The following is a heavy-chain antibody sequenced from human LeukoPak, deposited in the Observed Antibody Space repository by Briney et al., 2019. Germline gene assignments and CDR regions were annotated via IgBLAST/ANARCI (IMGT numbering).Heavy chain of an antibody. Sequence: GGSLRLSCAASGFTFSNYGMHWVRQAPGKGLEWVAFIRYDGSNKYYADSVKGRFTISRDNSKNTLYLQMNSLRAEDTAVYYCAKNPTPIVVVPAAEYWGQGTLVTVSS. CDR2: IRYDGSNK. V-gene: IGHV3-30*02. CDR3: AKNPTPIVVVPAAEY. D-gene: IGHD2-2*01. CDR1: GFTFSNYG. J-gene: IGHJ4*02.